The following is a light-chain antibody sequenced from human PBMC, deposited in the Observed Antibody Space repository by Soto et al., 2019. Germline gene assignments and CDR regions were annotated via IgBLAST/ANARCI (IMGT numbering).Light chain of an antibody. CDR3: HQSYSTPCT. CDR1: QSISNY. CDR2: AAS. V-gene: IGKV1-39*01. Sequence: DIQMTQSPSSLSASVGDRVTITCRASQSISNYLNWYQQKPGKAPKLLIYAASSLQSGVPSRFSGSGSGTNFTLTISSLQPQDFATYYYHQSYSTPCTFGRGTKVEIK. J-gene: IGKJ4*01.